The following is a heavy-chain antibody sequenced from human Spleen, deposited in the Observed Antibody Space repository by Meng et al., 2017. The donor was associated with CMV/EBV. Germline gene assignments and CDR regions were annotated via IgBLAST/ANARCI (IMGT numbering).Heavy chain of an antibody. D-gene: IGHD2-8*01. V-gene: IGHV3-48*04. J-gene: IGHJ6*02. CDR1: GFTFSSYG. Sequence: GESLKISCAASGFTFSSYGMPWVRQAPGKGLEWVSYISSTGSTMYYADSVKGRFTISRDNAKNSLYLHMNSLRAEDTAVYYCARVRQWAHFYYYGMDVWGQGTTVTVSS. CDR3: ARVRQWAHFYYYGMDV. CDR2: ISSTGSTM.